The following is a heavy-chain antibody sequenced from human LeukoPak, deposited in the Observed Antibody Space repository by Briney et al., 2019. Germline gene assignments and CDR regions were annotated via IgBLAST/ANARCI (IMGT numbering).Heavy chain of an antibody. CDR3: ATYSGSYKDY. D-gene: IGHD1-26*01. CDR2: IYYSGTT. CDR1: GGSISSGGFS. V-gene: IGHV4-30-4*07. J-gene: IGHJ4*02. Sequence: SETLSLTCAVSGGSISSGGFSWGWIRQPPGKGLEWIGYIYYSGTTYYNPSLKSRVVISVDTSRNQFSLKLSSVTAADTAVYYCATYSGSYKDYWGQGTLVTVSS.